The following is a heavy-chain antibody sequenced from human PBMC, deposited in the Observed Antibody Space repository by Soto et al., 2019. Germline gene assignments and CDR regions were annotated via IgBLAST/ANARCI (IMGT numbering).Heavy chain of an antibody. CDR2: IYHSGST. V-gene: IGHV4-38-2*02. CDR1: GYSISSGYY. CDR3: AREGGGYNELGAY. Sequence: PSETLSLTCAVSGYSISSGYYWGWIRQPPGKGLEWIGSIYHSGSTYYNPSLKSRVTISVDTSKNQFSLKLSSVTAADTAVYYCAREGGGYNELGAYWGQGTLVTVSS. D-gene: IGHD5-12*01. J-gene: IGHJ4*02.